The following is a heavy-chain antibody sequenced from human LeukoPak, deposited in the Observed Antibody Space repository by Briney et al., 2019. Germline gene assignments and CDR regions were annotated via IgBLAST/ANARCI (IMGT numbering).Heavy chain of an antibody. CDR3: ARVRVGYCSSTSCYYYYGMDV. Sequence: GASVKVSCKASGYTFTGCYMHWVRQAPGQGLEWMGWINPNSGGTNYAQKFQGRVTMTRDTSISTAYMELSRLRSDDTAVYYCARVRVGYCSSTSCYYYYGMDVWGQGTTVTVSS. CDR1: GYTFTGCY. D-gene: IGHD2-2*01. V-gene: IGHV1-2*02. CDR2: INPNSGGT. J-gene: IGHJ6*02.